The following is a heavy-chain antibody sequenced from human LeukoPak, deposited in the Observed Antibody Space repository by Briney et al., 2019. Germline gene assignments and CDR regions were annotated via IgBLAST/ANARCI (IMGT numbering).Heavy chain of an antibody. CDR2: INTDGSNA. Sequence: GGSLRLSCVASRFTFSYYWMHWVRRAPGKGLVWVSRINTDGSNASYADSVKGRFTISRDNAKNTLYRQMNSLRAEDTALYYCARSRNGSFDYWGQGTLVTVSS. V-gene: IGHV3-74*01. CDR1: RFTFSYYW. D-gene: IGHD6-25*01. J-gene: IGHJ4*02. CDR3: ARSRNGSFDY.